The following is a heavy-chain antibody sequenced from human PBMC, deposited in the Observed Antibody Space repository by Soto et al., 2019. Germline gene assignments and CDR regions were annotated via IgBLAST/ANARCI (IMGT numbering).Heavy chain of an antibody. CDR1: GFTFSSYG. D-gene: IGHD3-9*01. CDR3: AKDHRYFDWFLPPGKENYYYYGMDV. J-gene: IGHJ6*02. Sequence: QVQLVESGGGVVQPGRSLRLSCAASGFTFSSYGMHWVRQAPGKGLEWVAVISYDGSNKYYADSVKGRFTISRDNSKNTLYLQMNSLRAEDTAVYYCAKDHRYFDWFLPPGKENYYYYGMDVWGQGTTVTVSS. CDR2: ISYDGSNK. V-gene: IGHV3-30*18.